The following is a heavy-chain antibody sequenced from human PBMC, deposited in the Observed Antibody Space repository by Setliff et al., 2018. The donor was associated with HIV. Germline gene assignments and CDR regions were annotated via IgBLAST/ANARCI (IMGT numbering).Heavy chain of an antibody. D-gene: IGHD3-10*01. J-gene: IGHJ3*02. Sequence: GGSLRLSCASSGFTFSSYAMTWVRQAPGKGLECVAVISGSGGDTYYADSVKGRFVISREKSKSTLYLQMNSLRAEDTAVYYCTTYYGSGRRGAFDIWGQGTMVTVSS. CDR2: ISGSGGDT. V-gene: IGHV3-23*01. CDR1: GFTFSSYA. CDR3: TTYYGSGRRGAFDI.